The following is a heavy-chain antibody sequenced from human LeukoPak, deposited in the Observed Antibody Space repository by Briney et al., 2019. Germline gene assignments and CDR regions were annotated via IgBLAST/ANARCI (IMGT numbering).Heavy chain of an antibody. Sequence: SETLSLTCTVSGGSISRSSYYWGWIRQPPGKGLEWIGSIYYSGSTYYNPSLKSRVTISVDTPKNQFSLKLSSVTAADTAVYYCARHIEWLRSLFDYWGQGTLVTVSS. CDR2: IYYSGST. CDR1: GGSISRSSYY. V-gene: IGHV4-39*01. CDR3: ARHIEWLRSLFDY. J-gene: IGHJ4*02. D-gene: IGHD5-12*01.